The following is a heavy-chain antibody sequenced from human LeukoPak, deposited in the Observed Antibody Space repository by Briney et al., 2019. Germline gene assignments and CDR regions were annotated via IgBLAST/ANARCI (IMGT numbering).Heavy chain of an antibody. CDR1: GYTFTSYG. V-gene: IGHV1-46*01. D-gene: IGHD1-26*01. CDR3: ARDNSVGETAWWFDP. J-gene: IGHJ5*02. Sequence: GASVKVSCKASGYTFTSYGISWVRQAPGQGLEWMGLINPSGSSTTYAQKFQGRVTMTRDMFTGTDYMELTSLTSDDTAVYYCARDNSVGETAWWFDPWGQGTLVTVSS. CDR2: INPSGSST.